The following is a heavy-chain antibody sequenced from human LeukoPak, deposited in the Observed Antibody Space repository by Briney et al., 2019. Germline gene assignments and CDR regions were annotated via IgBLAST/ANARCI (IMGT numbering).Heavy chain of an antibody. CDR1: GYTFTSYY. D-gene: IGHD6-13*01. V-gene: IGHV1-46*01. J-gene: IGHJ6*02. Sequence: GASVKVSCKASGYTFTSYYMHWVRQAPGQGLEWMGIINPSGGSTCYAQRFQGRVTITADKSTGTAYMELSSLTSDDTAVYYCARALPRTQQLVRSGNYYYGLDVWGRGTTVTVSS. CDR2: INPSGGST. CDR3: ARALPRTQQLVRSGNYYYGLDV.